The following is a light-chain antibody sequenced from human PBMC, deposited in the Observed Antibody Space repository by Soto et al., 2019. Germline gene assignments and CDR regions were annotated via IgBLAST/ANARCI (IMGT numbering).Light chain of an antibody. CDR2: EVS. Sequence: QSVLTQPASVSGSPGQSIAISCTGTSSDVGGYNYVSWYQQHPGKAPKLMLYEVSNRPSGISNRFSGSKSGNTASLTISGLQAEDEADYYCNSFTTSNTWVFGGGTKLTVL. CDR1: SSDVGGYNY. CDR3: NSFTTSNTWV. V-gene: IGLV2-14*01. J-gene: IGLJ3*02.